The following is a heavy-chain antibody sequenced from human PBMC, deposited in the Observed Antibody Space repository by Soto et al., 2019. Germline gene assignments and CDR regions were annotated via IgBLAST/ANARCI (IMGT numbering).Heavy chain of an antibody. CDR2: IIPIFGTA. D-gene: IGHD5-18*01. CDR3: ARGQEYSYGYYYYGMDV. V-gene: IGHV1-69*13. Sequence: SVKVSCKASGGTFSSYAISWVRQAPGQGLEWMGGIIPIFGTANYAQKFQGRVTITADESTSTAYMELSSLRSEDTAVYYCARGQEYSYGYYYYGMDVWGQGATVTVSS. J-gene: IGHJ6*02. CDR1: GGTFSSYA.